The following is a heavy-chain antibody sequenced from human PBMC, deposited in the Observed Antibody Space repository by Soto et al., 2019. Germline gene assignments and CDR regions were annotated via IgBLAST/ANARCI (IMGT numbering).Heavy chain of an antibody. CDR1: GLSLSPYW. Sequence: PGGSLRLSCAASGLSLSPYWMHWVRQVPGRGLEWVARLSSDGFGAAYADSVKGRFFISRDIARNTLSLQMHSLRADDTAVYYCARDLGGPDYWGRGTSVTSPQ. D-gene: IGHD3-16*01. CDR2: LSSDGFGA. CDR3: ARDLGGPDY. V-gene: IGHV3-74*03. J-gene: IGHJ4*02.